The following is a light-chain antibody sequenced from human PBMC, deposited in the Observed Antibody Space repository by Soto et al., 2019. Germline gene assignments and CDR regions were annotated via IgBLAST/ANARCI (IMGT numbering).Light chain of an antibody. J-gene: IGKJ4*01. CDR1: QSVSSY. CDR3: MQSGSSPLT. CDR2: EGS. Sequence: IVWTPSPATLSLSPVDRATLSCRASQSVSSYLAWYQQKPGQAPRLLIYEGSNRASGIPDRFSGSGSGTDFTLKISRVEAEDVAVYYCMQSGSSPLTFGRGTKVDIK. V-gene: IGKV3-11*01.